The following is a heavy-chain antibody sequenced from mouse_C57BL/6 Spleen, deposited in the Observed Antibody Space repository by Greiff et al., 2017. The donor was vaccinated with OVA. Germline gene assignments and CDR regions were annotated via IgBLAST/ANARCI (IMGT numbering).Heavy chain of an antibody. CDR1: GYTFTSYW. J-gene: IGHJ1*03. V-gene: IGHV1-69*01. CDR3: ARPYYHGSSYWYFDV. D-gene: IGHD1-1*01. CDR2: IDPSDSYT. Sequence: VQLQQSGAELVMPGASVKLSCKASGYTFTSYWMHWVKQRPGQGLEWIGEIDPSDSYTNYNQKFKGKSTLTVDKSSSTAYMQLSSLTSEDSAVYYCARPYYHGSSYWYFDVWGTGTTVTVSS.